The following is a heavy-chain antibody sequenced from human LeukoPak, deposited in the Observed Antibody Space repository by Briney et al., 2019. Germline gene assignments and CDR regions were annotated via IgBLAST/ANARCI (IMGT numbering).Heavy chain of an antibody. CDR2: VNHSGST. Sequence: PSETLSLTCAVYGGSFSGYYWSWIRQPPGKGLEWIGEVNHSGSTNYNPSLKSRVTISVDTSKNQFSLKLSSVTAADTAVYYCARGVGHSSGWRGYYFDYWGQGTLVTVSS. CDR3: ARGVGHSSGWRGYYFDY. V-gene: IGHV4-34*01. CDR1: GGSFSGYY. D-gene: IGHD6-19*01. J-gene: IGHJ4*02.